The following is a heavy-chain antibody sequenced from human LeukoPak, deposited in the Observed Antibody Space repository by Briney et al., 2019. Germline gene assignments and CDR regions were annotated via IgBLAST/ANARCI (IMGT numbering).Heavy chain of an antibody. J-gene: IGHJ4*02. D-gene: IGHD3-22*01. Sequence: ASVKVSCKASGYTFTGYYMHWVRQAPGQGLEWMGWINPNSGGTNYAQKFQGRVTMTRDTSISTAYVELSRLRSDDTAVYYCARGYYDSSGYYNYWGQGTLVTVSS. V-gene: IGHV1-2*02. CDR2: INPNSGGT. CDR1: GYTFTGYY. CDR3: ARGYYDSSGYYNY.